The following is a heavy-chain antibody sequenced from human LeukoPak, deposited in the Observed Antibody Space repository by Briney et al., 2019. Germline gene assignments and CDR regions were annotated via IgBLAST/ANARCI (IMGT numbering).Heavy chain of an antibody. V-gene: IGHV4-59*01. CDR1: GGSISSYY. CDR3: ARLLYYYDSSGYYRRTNSAFDI. D-gene: IGHD3-22*01. CDR2: IYYSGSP. J-gene: IGHJ3*02. Sequence: SESLSLTCTVSGGSISSYYWSWIRQPPGKGLEWIGYIYYSGSPNYNPSLKSRVTISVDTSKNRFSLKLSSVTAADTAVYYCARLLYYYDSSGYYRRTNSAFDIWGQGTMVTVSS.